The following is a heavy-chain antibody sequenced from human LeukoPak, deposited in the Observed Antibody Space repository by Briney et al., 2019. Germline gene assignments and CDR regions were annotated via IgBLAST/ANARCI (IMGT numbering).Heavy chain of an antibody. CDR2: INHSGST. CDR1: GGSFSGYY. CDR3: ARGQSVTGDAFDI. J-gene: IGHJ3*02. Sequence: SETLSLTCAVYGGSFSGYYWSWIRQPPGKGLEWIGEINHSGSTNYNPTLKSRVTISVDTSKNQFSLKLSSVTAADTAVYYCARGQSVTGDAFDIWGQGTMVTVSS. D-gene: IGHD2-21*02. V-gene: IGHV4-34*01.